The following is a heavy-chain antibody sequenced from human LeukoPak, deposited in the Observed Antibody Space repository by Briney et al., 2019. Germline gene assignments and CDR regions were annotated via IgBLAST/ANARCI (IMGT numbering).Heavy chain of an antibody. J-gene: IGHJ4*02. CDR3: ARDAGGSYSDY. D-gene: IGHD3-16*01. V-gene: IGHV3-48*04. CDR2: ISSSSSTI. CDR1: GFPSSAYT. Sequence: GGSLRSSVPASGFPSSAYTMTWSRRPQGRGLGGVSYISSSSSTIYYADSVKGRFTISRDNAKNSLYLQMNSLRAEDTAVYYCARDAGGSYSDYWGQGTLVTVSS.